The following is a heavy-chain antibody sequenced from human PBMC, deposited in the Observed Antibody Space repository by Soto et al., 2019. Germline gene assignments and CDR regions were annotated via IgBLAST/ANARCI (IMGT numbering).Heavy chain of an antibody. CDR1: GFTFTSYA. CDR3: VKEISVVVGRFDY. Sequence: EVQLLESGGGLVQPGGSLRLSCAASGFTFTSYAMGWGRQAPGKGLEWVSAISNSGGSKYFADYVRGRFTIPRDNSKITVYLQMNSLRAEDTAVYYCVKEISVVVGRFDYWGQGALVTVSS. J-gene: IGHJ4*02. D-gene: IGHD2-21*01. CDR2: ISNSGGSK. V-gene: IGHV3-23*01.